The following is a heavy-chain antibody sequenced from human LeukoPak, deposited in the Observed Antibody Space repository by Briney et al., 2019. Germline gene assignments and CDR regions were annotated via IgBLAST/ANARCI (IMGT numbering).Heavy chain of an antibody. CDR3: AREGMATIRSIGAFDI. J-gene: IGHJ3*02. D-gene: IGHD5-24*01. CDR1: GFTFGDYY. V-gene: IGHV3-11*01. Sequence: GGSLRLSCAASGFTFGDYYMSWIRQAPGKGLEWVSYISSSGSTTYYADSVKGRFTISRDNAKNSLYLQMNSLRAEDTAVYYCAREGMATIRSIGAFDIWGQGTMVTVSS. CDR2: ISSSGSTT.